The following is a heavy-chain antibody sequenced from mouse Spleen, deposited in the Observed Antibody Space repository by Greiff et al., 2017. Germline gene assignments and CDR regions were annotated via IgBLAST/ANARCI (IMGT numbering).Heavy chain of an antibody. Sequence: VQLQQSGAELVRPGASVKLSCKASGYTFTDYYINWVKQRPGQGLEWIARIYPGSGNTYYNEKFKGKATLTAEKSSSTAYMQLSSLTSEDSAVYFDARSSDGNDGDYAMDYWGQGTSVTVSS. J-gene: IGHJ4*01. CDR3: ARSSDGNDGDYAMDY. D-gene: IGHD2-2*01. CDR2: IYPGSGNT. CDR1: GYTFTDYY. V-gene: IGHV1-76*01.